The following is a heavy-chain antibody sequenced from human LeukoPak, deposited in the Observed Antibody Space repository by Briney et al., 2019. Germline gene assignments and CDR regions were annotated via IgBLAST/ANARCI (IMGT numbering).Heavy chain of an antibody. CDR3: ARDKAVTRPYYQYYMDV. Sequence: PSETLSLTCTVSGGSISSHYWSWIRQRPGKGLEWIGYMYYSGSTSYNPSLKSRVAISVDTSKNQFSLKLSSTTAADTAVYYCARDKAVTRPYYQYYMDVWGKGTTVTASS. V-gene: IGHV4-59*11. CDR2: MYYSGST. CDR1: GGSISSHY. J-gene: IGHJ6*03. D-gene: IGHD4-11*01.